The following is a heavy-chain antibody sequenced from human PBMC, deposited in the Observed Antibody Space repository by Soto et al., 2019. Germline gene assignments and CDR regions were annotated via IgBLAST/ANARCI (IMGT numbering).Heavy chain of an antibody. CDR2: IYHSGST. CDR3: ARGAVVNFDS. V-gene: IGHV4-30-2*01. D-gene: IGHD3-22*01. CDR1: GGTIRHGGSS. Sequence: TLCLPCTLAGGTIRHGGSSSPWIRQPPGKGLEWIGYIYHSGSTYYNPSLKSRVTISVDRSKNQFSLKLTSVTAADTAVYYCARGAVVNFDSWGQGTLVTVPS. J-gene: IGHJ4*02.